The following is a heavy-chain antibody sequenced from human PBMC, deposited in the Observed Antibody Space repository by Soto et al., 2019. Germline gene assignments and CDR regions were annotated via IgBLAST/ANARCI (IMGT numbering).Heavy chain of an antibody. CDR2: IYYTGRT. J-gene: IGHJ2*01. CDR3: ARDGGYSRGLTYWYFDL. Sequence: QVQLQESGPGLVKPSETLSLSCTVSGGSMNYHYWSWIRQSPGKGLEWIGYIYYTGRTDYNPSLGSRVTMSVDTSRSQFSLELRSVTAADTAVYYCARDGGYSRGLTYWYFDLWGRGTLVTVSS. D-gene: IGHD6-19*01. V-gene: IGHV4-59*11. CDR1: GGSMNYHY.